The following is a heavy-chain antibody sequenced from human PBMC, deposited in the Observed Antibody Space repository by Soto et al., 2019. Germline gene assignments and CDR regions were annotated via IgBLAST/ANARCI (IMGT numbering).Heavy chain of an antibody. D-gene: IGHD6-13*01. J-gene: IGHJ4*02. CDR1: GFTFSNYA. CDR2: ISGSGGST. Sequence: EVQLLESGGGLVQPGGSLRLSCAASGFTFSNYAVTWVRQAPGKGLEWVSTISGSGGSTYYADSVKGRFTISRDNSKNTLYLQMNRRRAGDTAVYYCAEDQGSSWYEIDCWGQGTLVTVSS. CDR3: AEDQGSSWYEIDC. V-gene: IGHV3-23*01.